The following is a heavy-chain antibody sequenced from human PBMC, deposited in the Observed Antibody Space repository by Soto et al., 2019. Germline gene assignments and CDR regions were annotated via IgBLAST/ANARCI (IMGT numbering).Heavy chain of an antibody. Sequence: GGSLGLSCVVSGFCLNHFAMTWVRHTAEKGLEWISSISASGGSTNYADSVKGRFTISRDNSKNTLYLQMNSLRVEDTAMYFCAKWSGNACVLYAYRGR. V-gene: IGHV3-23*01. CDR2: ISASGGST. D-gene: IGHD2-2*01. J-gene: IGHJ2*01. CDR3: AKWSGNACVLYAY. CDR1: GFCLNHFA.